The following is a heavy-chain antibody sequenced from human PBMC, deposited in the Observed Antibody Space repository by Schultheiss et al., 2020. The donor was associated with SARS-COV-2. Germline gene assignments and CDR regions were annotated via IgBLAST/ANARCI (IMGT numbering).Heavy chain of an antibody. CDR3: ARYMITFGGVIVSSWFDP. J-gene: IGHJ5*02. CDR2: IYTSGST. D-gene: IGHD3-16*02. CDR1: GGSISNDY. V-gene: IGHV4-4*07. Sequence: SETLSLTCTVSGGSISNDYWSWIRQPAGKGLEWIGRIYTSGSTNYNPSLKSRVTISLDTSKNQFSLKLSSVTAADTAVYYCARYMITFGGVIVSSWFDPWGQGTLVTVSS.